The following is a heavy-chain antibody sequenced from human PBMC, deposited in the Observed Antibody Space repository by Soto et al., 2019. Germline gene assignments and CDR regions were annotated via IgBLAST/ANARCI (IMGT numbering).Heavy chain of an antibody. CDR1: GYTFTSYG. J-gene: IGHJ4*02. CDR3: ASSHDYGGNSFLVSLDY. V-gene: IGHV1-18*01. D-gene: IGHD4-17*01. CDR2: ISAYNGNT. Sequence: GASVKVSCKASGYTFTSYGISWVRQAPGQGLEWMGWISAYNGNTNYAQKLQGRVTMTTDTSTSTAYMELRSLRSDDTAVYYCASSHDYGGNSFLVSLDYWGQGTLVTVSS.